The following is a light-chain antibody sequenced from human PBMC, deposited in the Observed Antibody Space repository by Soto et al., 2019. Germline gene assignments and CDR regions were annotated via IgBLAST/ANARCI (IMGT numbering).Light chain of an antibody. J-gene: IGKJ1*01. CDR2: DVS. CDR3: QQYNSYSRT. CDR1: QGISTY. V-gene: IGKV1-5*01. Sequence: DIQMTQSPSSLSASLGDRVTISCRASQGISTYLAWYPQKPGKAPTLLISDVSRLESGVPSRFSGSGSGTEFTLTISSLQPDDFATYYCQQYNSYSRTFGQGTKVDI.